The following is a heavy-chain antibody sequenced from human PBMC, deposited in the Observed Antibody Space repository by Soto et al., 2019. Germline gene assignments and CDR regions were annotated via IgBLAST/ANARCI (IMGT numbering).Heavy chain of an antibody. CDR3: ARVRSCSSTTCYNFDW. D-gene: IGHD2-2*02. CDR1: GFTFSSYG. CDR2: IWYDGSNK. Sequence: QVQLVESGGGVAQPGRSLRLSCAASGFTFSSYGLHWVRQAPGKGLEWGAVIWYDGSNKYYADSVKGRFTISRDNSKNTLYLQMNSLTAEDTAVYYCARVRSCSSTTCYNFDWWGQGTLVTVSS. J-gene: IGHJ4*02. V-gene: IGHV3-33*01.